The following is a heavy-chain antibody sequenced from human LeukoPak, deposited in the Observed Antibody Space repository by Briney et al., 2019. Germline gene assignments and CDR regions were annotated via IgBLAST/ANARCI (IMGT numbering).Heavy chain of an antibody. Sequence: SETLSLTCTVSGGSMSSSFWSWIRQPAGKGLEWFGRIYSSGRTNYNPSLKSRVTLSLDTSKNQFSLKLTSVTAADTAVYYCARAPFPGIAAAGNFDYWGQGTLVTVSS. V-gene: IGHV4-4*07. CDR1: GGSMSSSF. J-gene: IGHJ4*02. CDR2: IYSSGRT. D-gene: IGHD6-13*01. CDR3: ARAPFPGIAAAGNFDY.